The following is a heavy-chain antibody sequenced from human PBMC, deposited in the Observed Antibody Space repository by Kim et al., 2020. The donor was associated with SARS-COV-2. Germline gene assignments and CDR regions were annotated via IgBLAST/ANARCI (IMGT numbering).Heavy chain of an antibody. Sequence: SVKVSCKASGGTFSSYAISWVRQAPGQGLEWMGGIIPIFGTANYAQKFQGRVTITADESTSTAYMELSSLRSEDTAVYYCATDDYYDSSGLGLTGGYWGQGTLVTVSS. V-gene: IGHV1-69*13. D-gene: IGHD3-22*01. CDR1: GGTFSSYA. J-gene: IGHJ4*02. CDR2: IIPIFGTA. CDR3: ATDDYYDSSGLGLTGGY.